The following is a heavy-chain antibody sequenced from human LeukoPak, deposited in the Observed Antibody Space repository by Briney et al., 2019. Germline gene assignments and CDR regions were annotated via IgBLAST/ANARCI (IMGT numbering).Heavy chain of an antibody. J-gene: IGHJ4*02. CDR1: GFTFNAFG. V-gene: IGHV3-48*01. D-gene: IGHD6-19*01. CDR3: ARDSPPGAGTFDF. CDR2: IGTTSGAI. Sequence: GGSLRLSCAASGFTFNAFGMNWVRQAPGKGLEWVSYIGTTSGAIYYADSVKGRFTISRDSAKNSLYLQMNSLRAEDTAVYYCARDSPPGAGTFDFWGQGTLVTVSS.